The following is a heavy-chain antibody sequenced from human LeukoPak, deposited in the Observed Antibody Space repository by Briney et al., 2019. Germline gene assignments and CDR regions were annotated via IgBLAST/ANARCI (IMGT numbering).Heavy chain of an antibody. D-gene: IGHD3-10*01. CDR3: AKAGGWFGELLQTSADNWFDP. CDR2: ISGSGGST. Sequence: GGSLRLSCAASGFTFSSYAMSWVRQAPGKGLEWVSAISGSGGSTYYADSVKGRFTISRDNPKNTLYLQMNSLRAEDTAVYYCAKAGGWFGELLQTSADNWFDPWGQGTLVTISS. J-gene: IGHJ5*02. CDR1: GFTFSSYA. V-gene: IGHV3-23*01.